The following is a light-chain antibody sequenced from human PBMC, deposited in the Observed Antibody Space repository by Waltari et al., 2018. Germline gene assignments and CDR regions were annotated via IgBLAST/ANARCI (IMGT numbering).Light chain of an antibody. CDR2: AAS. Sequence: AIRRTQCPSSFSASTGDRVTITCRASQGISSYLAWYQQKPGKAPKLLIYAASTLQSGVPSRFSGSGSGTDFTLTISCLQSEDFATYYCQQYYSYPPFTFGPGTKVDIK. J-gene: IGKJ3*01. CDR1: QGISSY. V-gene: IGKV1-8*01. CDR3: QQYYSYPPFT.